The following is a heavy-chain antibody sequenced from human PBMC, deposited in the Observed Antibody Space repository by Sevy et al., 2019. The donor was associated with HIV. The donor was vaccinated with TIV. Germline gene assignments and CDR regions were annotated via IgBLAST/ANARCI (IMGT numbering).Heavy chain of an antibody. Sequence: GGSLRLSCAASGFTFSSYAMSWVRQAPGKGLEWVSAISGSGGSTYYADSVKGRFTISRDNSKNTLYLQMSSLRAEDTAVYYCAKEARYYGSGSYYKRYFDYWGQGTLVTVSS. J-gene: IGHJ4*02. V-gene: IGHV3-23*01. CDR1: GFTFSSYA. D-gene: IGHD3-10*01. CDR2: ISGSGGST. CDR3: AKEARYYGSGSYYKRYFDY.